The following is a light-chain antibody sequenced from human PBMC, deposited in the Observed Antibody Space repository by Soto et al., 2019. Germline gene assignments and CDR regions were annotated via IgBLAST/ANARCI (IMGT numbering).Light chain of an antibody. CDR3: QQYNSYWT. J-gene: IGKJ1*01. V-gene: IGKV3-20*01. CDR2: DAS. CDR1: QSVSSSY. Sequence: EIVLTQSPGTLSLSPGERGTLSCRASQSVSSSYLAWYQQKPGQAPRLLIYDASSRATGIPDRFSGSGSGTDFTLTISRLEPDDFATYYCQQYNSYWTFGQGTKVEIK.